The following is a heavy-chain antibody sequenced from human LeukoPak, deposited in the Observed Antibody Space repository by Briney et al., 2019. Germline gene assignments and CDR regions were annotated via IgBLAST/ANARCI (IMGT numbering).Heavy chain of an antibody. J-gene: IGHJ4*02. CDR1: GGSISSYY. V-gene: IGHV4-59*01. CDR3: AREDRSWFGELFEGFDY. D-gene: IGHD3-10*01. Sequence: SETLSLTCTVSGGSISSYYWSWIRQPPGKGLEWIGYIYYSGSTNYNPSLKSRVTISADTSKNQFSLKLSSVTAADTAVYYCAREDRSWFGELFEGFDYWGQGTLVTVSS. CDR2: IYYSGST.